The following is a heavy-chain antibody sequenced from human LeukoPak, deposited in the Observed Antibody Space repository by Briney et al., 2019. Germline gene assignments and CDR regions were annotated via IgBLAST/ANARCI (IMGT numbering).Heavy chain of an antibody. CDR2: IIPIFGTA. CDR3: ASSRVRFFDRVAVAVGFDY. J-gene: IGHJ4*02. D-gene: IGHD6-19*01. V-gene: IGHV1-69*06. Sequence: SVKVSCKASGGTFSSYAISWVRQAPGQGLEWMGGIIPIFGTANYAQKFQGRVTITADKSTSTAYMELSSLRSEDTAVYYCASSRVRFFDRVAVAVGFDYWGQGTLVTVSS. CDR1: GGTFSSYA.